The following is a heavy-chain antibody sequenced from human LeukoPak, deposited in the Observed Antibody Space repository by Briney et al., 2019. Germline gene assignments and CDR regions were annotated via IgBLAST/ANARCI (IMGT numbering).Heavy chain of an antibody. Sequence: SVKVSCKASGGTFSSYAIYWVRQAPGHGLEWMGGIIPIFGTAKYAQKFQGRVTITADESTSTAYMELSSLRSEDTAVYYCARDNTGYDGIDYWGQGTLVTVSS. CDR3: ARDNTGYDGIDY. V-gene: IGHV1-69*13. D-gene: IGHD5-12*01. CDR2: IIPIFGTA. J-gene: IGHJ4*02. CDR1: GGTFSSYA.